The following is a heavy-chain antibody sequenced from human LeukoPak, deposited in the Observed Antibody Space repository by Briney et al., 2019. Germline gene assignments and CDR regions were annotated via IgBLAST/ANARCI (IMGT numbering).Heavy chain of an antibody. CDR3: ARELVTTDYLYYGMDV. Sequence: SQTLSLTCSVSGVSIDNADFFWSWIRQPPGKGLEWIGCLYYSQSTYYNPSLESRVTISVDTSKNQFSLRLSSVTAADTAVYYCARELVTTDYLYYGMDVWGQGTTVTVSS. V-gene: IGHV4-30-4*01. CDR2: LYYSQST. J-gene: IGHJ6*02. CDR1: GVSIDNADFF. D-gene: IGHD4-17*01.